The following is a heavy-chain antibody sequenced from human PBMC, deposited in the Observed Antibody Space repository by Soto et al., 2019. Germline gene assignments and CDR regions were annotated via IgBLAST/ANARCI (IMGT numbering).Heavy chain of an antibody. V-gene: IGHV1-2*06. CDR1: GYTFADYH. Sequence: ASVKVSCKACGYTFADYHIHWLRQARGQGREWLARINPNTGDTNSAQNFQGRVSVTWDSSTSTAYMELSSLTSEDTAAYYCARDGDFWSVYSHKWAYTGFLYWGQATGVNVS. CDR2: INPNTGDT. CDR3: ARDGDFWSVYSHKWAYTGFLY. J-gene: IGHJ4*02. D-gene: IGHD3-3*01.